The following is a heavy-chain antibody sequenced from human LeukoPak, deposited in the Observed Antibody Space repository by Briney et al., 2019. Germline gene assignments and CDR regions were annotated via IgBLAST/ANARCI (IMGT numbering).Heavy chain of an antibody. D-gene: IGHD3-22*01. CDR3: AKGYYYDSSWIAFDI. V-gene: IGHV3-30*18. CDR2: ISYDGKNQ. Sequence: GGSLRLSCAASGFIFSSFGLHWVRQAPGKGLEWVAVISYDGKNQYYADSVKGRFTISRDNAKNSLYLQMNSLRAEDTALYYCAKGYYYDSSWIAFDIWGQGTMVTVSS. J-gene: IGHJ3*02. CDR1: GFIFSSFG.